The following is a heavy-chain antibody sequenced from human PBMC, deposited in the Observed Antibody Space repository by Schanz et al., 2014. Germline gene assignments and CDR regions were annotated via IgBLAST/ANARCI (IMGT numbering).Heavy chain of an antibody. V-gene: IGHV1-2*04. Sequence: QVQLVQSGAEMKKPGASVKVSCKASGYIFIGYYIHWVRQAPGQGLEWMGWTNTNSGDTKIAQKFPGCVTLIRDPSIMEAYMELTSLRSDDTAVYYCAREPLGCTGSGCQTYDAFDIWGQGTMVTVSS. CDR3: AREPLGCTGSGCQTYDAFDI. CDR1: GYIFIGYY. CDR2: TNTNSGDT. D-gene: IGHD2-8*02. J-gene: IGHJ3*02.